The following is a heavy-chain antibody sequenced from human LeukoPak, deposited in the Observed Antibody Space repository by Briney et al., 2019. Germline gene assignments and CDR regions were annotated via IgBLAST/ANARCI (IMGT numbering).Heavy chain of an antibody. CDR3: ARWGSGNDY. J-gene: IGHJ4*02. V-gene: IGHV3-9*01. CDR1: GLTFDDYA. CDR2: ISWNSGSI. D-gene: IGHD3-16*01. Sequence: GRSLRLSCAASGLTFDDYAMHWVRQAPGKGLEWVSGISWNSGSIGYADSVKGRFTISRDNAKNSLYLQMNSLRAEDTALYYCARWGSGNDYWGQGTLVTVSS.